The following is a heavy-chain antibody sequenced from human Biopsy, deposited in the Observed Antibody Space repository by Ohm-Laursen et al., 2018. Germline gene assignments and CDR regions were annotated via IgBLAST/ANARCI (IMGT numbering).Heavy chain of an antibody. CDR2: IFYDGSNT. J-gene: IGHJ6*02. CDR1: GFTSNNYG. D-gene: IGHD5-18*01. CDR3: AKDRYNYTPIGGFSMDV. V-gene: IGHV3-30*18. Sequence: SLRLSCTASGFTSNNYGMQWVRQAPGKGLEWVAFIFYDGSNTYYADSVKGRFTISRDNSRDTLYLQMSSLRAEDTAVYYCAKDRYNYTPIGGFSMDVWGQGTTVTVSS.